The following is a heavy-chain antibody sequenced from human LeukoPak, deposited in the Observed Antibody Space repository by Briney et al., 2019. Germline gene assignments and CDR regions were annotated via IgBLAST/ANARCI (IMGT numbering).Heavy chain of an antibody. CDR3: ARSGWYYGDYGPLDY. CDR2: ISLTGLT. Sequence: SETLSLTCGVSGGSISNTNWWSWVRQPPGQGLEWIGEISLTGLTHYNPSLESRVTVSLDKSKNQLSLNLTSVTAADTAVYYCARSGWYYGDYGPLDYWGQGTLVTVSS. V-gene: IGHV4-4*02. CDR1: GGSISNTNW. J-gene: IGHJ4*02. D-gene: IGHD4-17*01.